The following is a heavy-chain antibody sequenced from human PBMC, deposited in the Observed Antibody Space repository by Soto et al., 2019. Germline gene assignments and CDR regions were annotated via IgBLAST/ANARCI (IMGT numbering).Heavy chain of an antibody. CDR1: GYTFTGYY. Sequence: QVQLVQSGAEVKKPGASVKVSCKASGYTFTGYYMHWVRQAPGQGLEWMGWINPNSGGTNYAQKFKGWVTMTRDTSISTAYMELRRLRSDDTAVYYCARNTYYYGSGSYRPYYYYGMDVWGQGTTVTVSS. D-gene: IGHD3-10*01. V-gene: IGHV1-2*04. CDR2: INPNSGGT. CDR3: ARNTYYYGSGSYRPYYYYGMDV. J-gene: IGHJ6*02.